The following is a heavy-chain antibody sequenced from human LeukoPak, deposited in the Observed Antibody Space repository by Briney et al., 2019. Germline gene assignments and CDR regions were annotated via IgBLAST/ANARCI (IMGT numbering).Heavy chain of an antibody. Sequence: ASVKVSCKASGYTFTSYGISWVRQAPGQGLEWMGWISAYNGNTNYAQKLQGRVTMTTDTSTSTAYMELSSLRSEDTAVYYCASFRLGYCTNGVCYGPDYYGMDVWGQGTTVTVSS. CDR2: ISAYNGNT. D-gene: IGHD2-8*01. V-gene: IGHV1-18*01. CDR3: ASFRLGYCTNGVCYGPDYYGMDV. J-gene: IGHJ6*02. CDR1: GYTFTSYG.